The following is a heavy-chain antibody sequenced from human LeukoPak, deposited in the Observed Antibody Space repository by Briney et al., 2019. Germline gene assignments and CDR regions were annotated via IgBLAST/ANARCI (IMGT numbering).Heavy chain of an antibody. D-gene: IGHD3-22*01. Sequence: GRSLRLSCAASGFTFSSYGIHWVRQAPGKGLEWVAVISYDGSNKYYADSVKGRFTISRDNSKNTLYLQMNSLRAEDTAVYYCARDEALIDSSGPIRVLDYWGQGTLVTVSS. V-gene: IGHV3-30*03. CDR1: GFTFSSYG. J-gene: IGHJ4*02. CDR3: ARDEALIDSSGPIRVLDY. CDR2: ISYDGSNK.